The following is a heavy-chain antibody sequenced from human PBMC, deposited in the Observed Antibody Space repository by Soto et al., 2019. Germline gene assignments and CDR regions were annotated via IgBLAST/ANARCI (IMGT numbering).Heavy chain of an antibody. CDR1: GYTFTSYY. J-gene: IGHJ6*02. V-gene: IGHV1-46*01. CDR2: INPDGGGT. D-gene: IGHD4-4*01. CDR3: AVGGNYLSMDV. Sequence: QVQLVQSGAEVKKPGASVKVSCKASGYTFTSYYMHWVRLAPGQGLEWMGIINPDGGGTSYAQQFQGRVIMTRDTSTITVYMEMTSLRFEDTAVYYCAVGGNYLSMDVWGQGTTVTVSS.